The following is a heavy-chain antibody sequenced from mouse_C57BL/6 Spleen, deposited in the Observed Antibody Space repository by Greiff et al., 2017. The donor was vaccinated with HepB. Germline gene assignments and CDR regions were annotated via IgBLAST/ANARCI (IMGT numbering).Heavy chain of an antibody. V-gene: IGHV1-72*01. Sequence: VQLQQPGAELVKPGASVKLSCKASGYTFTSYWMHWVKQRPGRGLEWIGRIDPNSGGTKYNEKFKSKATLTVDKPSSTAYMKLRSLTSEDSAVYYCARDWFAYWGQGTLVTVSA. CDR2: IDPNSGGT. CDR3: ARDWFAY. J-gene: IGHJ3*01. CDR1: GYTFTSYW.